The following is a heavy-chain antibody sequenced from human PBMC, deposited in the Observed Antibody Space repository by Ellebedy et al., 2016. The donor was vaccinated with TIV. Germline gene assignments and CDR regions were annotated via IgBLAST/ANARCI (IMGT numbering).Heavy chain of an antibody. CDR2: MNPNSGNT. Sequence: AASVKVSCKASGYTFTSYDINWVRQATGQGLEWMGWMNPNSGNTGYAQKFQGRVTITRNTSISTAYMELSSLRSEDTAVYYCARVLQWLGFRYGMDVWGQGTTVTVSS. CDR1: GYTFTSYD. J-gene: IGHJ6*02. D-gene: IGHD6-19*01. CDR3: ARVLQWLGFRYGMDV. V-gene: IGHV1-8*03.